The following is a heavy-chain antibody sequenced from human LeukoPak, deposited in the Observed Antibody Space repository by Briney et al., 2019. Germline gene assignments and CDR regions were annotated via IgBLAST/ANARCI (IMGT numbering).Heavy chain of an antibody. Sequence: SETLSLTCTVSGGSISSYYWSWIRQPPGKGLEWIGYIYYSGSTNYNPSLKSRVTISVDTSKNQFSLKLSSVTAADTAVYYCARERLFEYYYDSSGYSHDAFDIWGQGTMVTVSS. D-gene: IGHD3-22*01. CDR2: IYYSGST. J-gene: IGHJ3*02. CDR3: ARERLFEYYYDSSGYSHDAFDI. V-gene: IGHV4-59*01. CDR1: GGSISSYY.